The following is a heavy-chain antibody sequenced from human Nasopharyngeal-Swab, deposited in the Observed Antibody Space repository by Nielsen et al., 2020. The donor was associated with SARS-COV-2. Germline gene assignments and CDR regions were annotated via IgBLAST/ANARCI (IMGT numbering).Heavy chain of an antibody. Sequence: ASVKVSCKASGYTFTSYGIRWVRQAPGQGLEWMGWISAYNGNTNYAQKLQGRVTMTTDTSTSTAYMELRSLRSDDTAVYYCARLRYGDYPDYYYYGMDVWGQGTTVTVSS. CDR1: GYTFTSYG. CDR2: ISAYNGNT. CDR3: ARLRYGDYPDYYYYGMDV. D-gene: IGHD4-17*01. J-gene: IGHJ6*02. V-gene: IGHV1-18*01.